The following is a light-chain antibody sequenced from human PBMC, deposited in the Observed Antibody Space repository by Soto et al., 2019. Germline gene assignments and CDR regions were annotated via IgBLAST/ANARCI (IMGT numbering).Light chain of an antibody. CDR1: SSNIGSNT. V-gene: IGLV1-44*01. CDR3: AAWDDSLNGRV. CDR2: KSN. Sequence: QSVLTQPPSASATPGQRVTISCSGSSSNIGSNTVNWYQQLPGTAPKLLIYKSNQRPSGVPDRFSGSKSGTSASLAISGLQSEDEADYYCAAWDDSLNGRVFGGGTKLPVL. J-gene: IGLJ3*02.